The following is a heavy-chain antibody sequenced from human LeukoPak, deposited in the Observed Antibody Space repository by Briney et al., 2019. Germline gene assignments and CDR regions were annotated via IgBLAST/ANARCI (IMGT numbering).Heavy chain of an antibody. D-gene: IGHD6-13*01. V-gene: IGHV3-48*03. CDR1: GFSFSSYE. Sequence: GGSLRLSCAASGFSFSSYEMSWVRQAPGKGLERLSYISSSGRTIYNADSVKGRFTISRDNAKNSLYLLMNSLRAEDSAVYYCARDRPRIAAAGEAFDIWGQGTMVTVSS. CDR2: ISSSGRTI. CDR3: ARDRPRIAAAGEAFDI. J-gene: IGHJ3*02.